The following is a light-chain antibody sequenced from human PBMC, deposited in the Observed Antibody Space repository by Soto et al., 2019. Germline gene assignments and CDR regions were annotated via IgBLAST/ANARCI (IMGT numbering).Light chain of an antibody. J-gene: IGKJ3*01. V-gene: IGKV3-20*01. Sequence: EIGLTQSPGTLSLSPGERATLSCRASQSINNRYLAWYQQKPGQAPRLLIYGASSRATGIPDRFSGSGSGTDFTLTISRPEPEDFAVYYCQQFGSSPGFTFGPGTKVDMK. CDR3: QQFGSSPGFT. CDR1: QSINNRY. CDR2: GAS.